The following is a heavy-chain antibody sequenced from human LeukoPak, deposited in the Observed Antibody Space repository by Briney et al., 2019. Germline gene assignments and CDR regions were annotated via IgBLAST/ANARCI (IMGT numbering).Heavy chain of an antibody. CDR1: GDSISSSSYY. D-gene: IGHD6-19*01. CDR3: ARYNSGLLQY. CDR2: IYYSGNT. J-gene: IGHJ4*02. V-gene: IGHV4-39*07. Sequence: SETLSLTCTVSGDSISSSSYYWAWIRQPPGKGLEWIGHIYYSGNTYYNSSLKSRVTISVDTSKNQFSLKLSSVTAADTAVYYCARYNSGLLQYWGQGILVTVSS.